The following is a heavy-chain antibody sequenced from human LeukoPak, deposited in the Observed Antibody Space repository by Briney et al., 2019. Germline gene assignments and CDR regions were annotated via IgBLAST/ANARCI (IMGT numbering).Heavy chain of an antibody. D-gene: IGHD6-19*01. CDR2: ISGSGGSA. CDR1: GFTFSSYG. V-gene: IGHV3-23*01. J-gene: IGHJ4*02. CDR3: ASGQSSGWYPLGY. Sequence: PGGSLRLSCAASGFTFSSYGMSWVRQAPGKGLEWVSAISGSGGSAYYADSVKGRFTISRDNSKNTLYLQMNSLRAEDTAVYYCASGQSSGWYPLGYWGQGALVTVSS.